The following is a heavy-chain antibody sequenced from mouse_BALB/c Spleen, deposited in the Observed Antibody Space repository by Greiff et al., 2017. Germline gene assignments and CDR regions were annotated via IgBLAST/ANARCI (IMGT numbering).Heavy chain of an antibody. CDR3: AREEDFRVLGLFAY. D-gene: IGHD3-1*01. J-gene: IGHJ3*01. CDR2: ISSGSSTI. Sequence: DVQLVESGGGLVQPGGSRKLSCAASGFTFSSFGMHWVRQAPEKGLEWVAYISSGSSTIYYADTVKGRFTISRDNPKNTLFLQMTSLRSEDTAMYYCAREEDFRVLGLFAYWGQGTLVTVSA. CDR1: GFTFSSFG. V-gene: IGHV5-17*02.